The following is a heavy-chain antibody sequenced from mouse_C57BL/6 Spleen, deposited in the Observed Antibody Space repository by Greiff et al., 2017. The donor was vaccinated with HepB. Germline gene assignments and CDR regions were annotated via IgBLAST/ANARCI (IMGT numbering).Heavy chain of an antibody. CDR3: ARNSGTGLFDY. CDR1: GFSLTSYG. D-gene: IGHD4-1*01. V-gene: IGHV2-2*01. Sequence: QVQLKQSGPGLVQPSQSLSITCTVSGFSLTSYGVHWVRQSPGKGLEWLGVIWSGGSTDYNAAFISRLSISKDNSNSPGFFKMNSLQADDTAIYYCARNSGTGLFDYWGQGTTLTVSS. J-gene: IGHJ2*01. CDR2: IWSGGST.